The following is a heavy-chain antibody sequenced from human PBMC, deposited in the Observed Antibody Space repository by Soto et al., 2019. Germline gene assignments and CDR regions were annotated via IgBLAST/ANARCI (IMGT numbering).Heavy chain of an antibody. CDR1: GGTFSSYT. V-gene: IGHV1-69*02. CDR2: IIPILGIA. J-gene: IGHJ4*02. Sequence: SVKVSCKASGGTFSSYTISWVRQAPGQGLEWMGRIIPILGIANYAQKLQGRVTITADKSTSTVYMELSSLRSEDTAVYYCARGPRGPGYCSGGSCQDYWGQGTLVTVSS. CDR3: ARGPRGPGYCSGGSCQDY. D-gene: IGHD2-15*01.